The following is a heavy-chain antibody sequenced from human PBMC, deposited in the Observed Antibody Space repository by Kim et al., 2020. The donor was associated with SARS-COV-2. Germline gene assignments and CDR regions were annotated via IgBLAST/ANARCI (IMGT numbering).Heavy chain of an antibody. V-gene: IGHV4-39*07. CDR3: ARSPYYDYVWGSLNWFDP. J-gene: IGHJ5*02. D-gene: IGHD3-16*01. Sequence: SETLSLTCTVSGGSISSSSYYWGWIRQPPGKGLEWIGSIYYSGSTYYNPSLKSRVTISVDTSKNQFSLKLSSVTAADTAVYYCARSPYYDYVWGSLNWFDPWGQGTLVTVSS. CDR2: IYYSGST. CDR1: GGSISSSSYY.